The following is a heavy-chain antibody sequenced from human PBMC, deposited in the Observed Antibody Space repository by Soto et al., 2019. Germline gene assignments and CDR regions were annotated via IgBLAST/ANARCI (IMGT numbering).Heavy chain of an antibody. D-gene: IGHD3-22*01. Sequence: PSETLSLTCAVSGYSISSSNWWGWIRQPPGKGLEWIGYIYYSGSTYYNPSLKSRVTMSVDTSKNQFSLKLSSVTAVDTAVYYCARSPDSSGWNWFDPWGQGTLVTVSS. CDR3: ARSPDSSGWNWFDP. CDR2: IYYSGST. V-gene: IGHV4-28*01. CDR1: GYSISSSNW. J-gene: IGHJ5*02.